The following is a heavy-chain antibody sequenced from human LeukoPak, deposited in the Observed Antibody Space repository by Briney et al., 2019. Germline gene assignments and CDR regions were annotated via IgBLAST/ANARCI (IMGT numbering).Heavy chain of an antibody. CDR2: ISGGAYST. J-gene: IGHJ4*02. CDR3: AKDSRGYDKPFDS. D-gene: IGHD5-12*01. V-gene: IGHV3-23*01. Sequence: GGSLRLSCAASGFTFGNFAMSWVRQAPGEGLEWVSLISGGAYSTYYADSVRGRFTISRDNSKNTLSLQINSLRAEDTAIYFCAKDSRGYDKPFDSWGQGTPVTVSS. CDR1: GFTFGNFA.